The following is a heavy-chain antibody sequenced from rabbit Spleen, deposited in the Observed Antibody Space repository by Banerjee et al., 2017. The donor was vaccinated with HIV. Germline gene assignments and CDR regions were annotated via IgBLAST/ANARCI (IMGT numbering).Heavy chain of an antibody. D-gene: IGHD7-1*01. CDR1: GFSFNSGYD. J-gene: IGHJ6*01. CDR2: ISAGSSGST. CDR3: ARDTGTSFSTYGMDL. Sequence: QSSEESGGGLVKPGASLTLTCKASGFSFNSGYDMCWVRQAPGKGLEWIACISAGSSGSTYSATWAKGRFTISKTSSTTVTLQMTSLTAADTATYFCARDTGTSFSTYGMDLWGPGTLVTVS. V-gene: IGHV1S40*01.